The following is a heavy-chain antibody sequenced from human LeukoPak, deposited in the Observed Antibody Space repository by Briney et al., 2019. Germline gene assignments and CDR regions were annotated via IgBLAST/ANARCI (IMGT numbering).Heavy chain of an antibody. V-gene: IGHV1-69*05. CDR1: GGTFSSHA. D-gene: IGHD1-26*01. CDR2: IIPLFGTA. J-gene: IGHJ6*03. CDR3: AREWGVGAANYYYYYMVV. Sequence: GASVKVSCKASGGTFSSHAISWVRQAPGQGLEWMGGIIPLFGTANYAQKFQGRVTMTTDTSTSTAYMELRSLRSDDTAVYYCAREWGVGAANYYYYYMVVWGKGTTVTVSS.